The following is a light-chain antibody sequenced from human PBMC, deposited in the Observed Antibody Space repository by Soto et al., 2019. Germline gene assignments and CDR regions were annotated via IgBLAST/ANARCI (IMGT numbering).Light chain of an antibody. V-gene: IGLV1-40*01. CDR3: QSYDSSLSGYV. CDR2: GNS. CDR1: SSNIGAGYD. J-gene: IGLJ1*01. Sequence: QSVLTQPPSVSGAPGQRVTISCTGSSSNIGAGYDVHWYQPIPGTAPKLLIYGNSNRPSGVPDRFSGSKSGTSASLAITGLQAEDEADYYCQSYDSSLSGYVFGTGTKLTVL.